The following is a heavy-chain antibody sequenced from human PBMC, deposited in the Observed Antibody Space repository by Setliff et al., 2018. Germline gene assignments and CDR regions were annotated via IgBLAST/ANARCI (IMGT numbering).Heavy chain of an antibody. V-gene: IGHV5-51*01. D-gene: IGHD2-2*02. CDR3: ARLAVRNTVYYYFTDV. CDR2: IYPADSDP. CDR1: GYSFTTYW. Sequence: GESLKISCKGSGYSFTTYWIGWVRQMPGKGLELMGIIYPADSDPRYSPSFQGQVTIAVDRSRVTAYLQWDSLKASDAATYYCARLAVRNTVYYYFTDVWGKGTSVTVSS. J-gene: IGHJ6*03.